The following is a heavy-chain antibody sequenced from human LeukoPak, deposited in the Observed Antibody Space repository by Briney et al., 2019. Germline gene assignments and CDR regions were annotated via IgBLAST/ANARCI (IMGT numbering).Heavy chain of an antibody. J-gene: IGHJ3*02. CDR1: GFTFDDYA. Sequence: PGRSLRLSCAASGFTFDDYAMHWVRHAPGKGLEWVSGISWNSGSIGYADSVKGRFTISRDNAKNSLYLQMNSLRAEDMALYYCAKDSSSWPSDAFDIWGQGTMVTVSS. D-gene: IGHD6-13*01. CDR3: AKDSSSWPSDAFDI. CDR2: ISWNSGSI. V-gene: IGHV3-9*03.